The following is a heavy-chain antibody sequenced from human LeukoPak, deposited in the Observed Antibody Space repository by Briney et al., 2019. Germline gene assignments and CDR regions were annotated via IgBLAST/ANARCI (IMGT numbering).Heavy chain of an antibody. Sequence: PGASVKVSCKASGYTFTGYYMHWVRQAPGQGLEWMGWINPNSGGTNYAQKFQGRVTMTRDTSISTAYMELSRLRSDDTAVYYCARGARWCSSTSCPDLDYWGQGTLVTVSS. J-gene: IGHJ4*02. V-gene: IGHV1-2*02. CDR1: GYTFTGYY. CDR2: INPNSGGT. CDR3: ARGARWCSSTSCPDLDY. D-gene: IGHD2-2*01.